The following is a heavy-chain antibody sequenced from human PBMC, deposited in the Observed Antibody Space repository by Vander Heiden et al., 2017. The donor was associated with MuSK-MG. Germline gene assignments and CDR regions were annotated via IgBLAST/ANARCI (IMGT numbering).Heavy chain of an antibody. CDR3: SGSYYIY. CDR1: GFTFSSYA. V-gene: IGHV3-30*04. Sequence: QVQPVESGGGVVQPGRPLRLSCAASGFTFSSYAMHWVRQAPGKGLEWVAFISLEGRNEYYADSVMGRFTISRDNSKNTLYLQMNSLRAEDTAVYHCSGSYYIYWVQGTLVTVSS. CDR2: ISLEGRNE. D-gene: IGHD3-10*01. J-gene: IGHJ4*02.